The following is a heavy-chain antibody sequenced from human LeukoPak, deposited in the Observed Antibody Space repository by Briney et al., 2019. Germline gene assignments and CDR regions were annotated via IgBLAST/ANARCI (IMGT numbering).Heavy chain of an antibody. J-gene: IGHJ4*02. CDR2: MYYSGNS. D-gene: IGHD6-19*01. V-gene: IGHV4-59*02. CDR1: GASVSTYY. Sequence: SSETLSLTCTVSGASVSTYYWSWIRQPPGKGLEWIGYMYYSGNSNYSPSLKSRVTISVDTSKNQLSLKVRSVTAADTAVYYCARAGTGWAFDYWGQGTLVTVSS. CDR3: ARAGTGWAFDY.